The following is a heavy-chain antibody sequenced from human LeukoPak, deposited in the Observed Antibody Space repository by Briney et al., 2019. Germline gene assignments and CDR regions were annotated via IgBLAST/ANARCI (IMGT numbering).Heavy chain of an antibody. D-gene: IGHD6-13*01. CDR2: IWYDGSNK. J-gene: IGHJ6*02. CDR3: ARDTAAAEAPQLYYYYYYGMDV. CDR1: GFTFSSYG. Sequence: GGSLRLSCAASGFTFSSYGMHWVRQAPGKGLEWVAVIWYDGSNKYYADSVKGRFTISRDNSKNTLYLQMNSLRAEDTAVYYCARDTAAAEAPQLYYYYYYGMDVWGQGTTVTVSS. V-gene: IGHV3-33*01.